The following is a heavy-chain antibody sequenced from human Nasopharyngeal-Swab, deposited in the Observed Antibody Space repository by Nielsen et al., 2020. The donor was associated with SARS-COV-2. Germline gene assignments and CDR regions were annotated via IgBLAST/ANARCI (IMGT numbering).Heavy chain of an antibody. J-gene: IGHJ5*02. CDR3: ARGSLRRYCSSTSCYASSWFDP. CDR2: IYYSGST. V-gene: IGHV4-30-4*01. D-gene: IGHD2-2*01. Sequence: WIRQPPGKGLEWIGYIYYSGSTYYNPSLKSRVTISVDTSKNQFSLKLSSVTAADTAVYYCARGSLRRYCSSTSCYASSWFDPWGQGTLVTVSS.